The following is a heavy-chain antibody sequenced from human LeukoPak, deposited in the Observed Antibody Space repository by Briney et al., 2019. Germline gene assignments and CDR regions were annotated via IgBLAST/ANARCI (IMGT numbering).Heavy chain of an antibody. Sequence: GGSLRLSCVASGLSFSSYWMAWVRQAPGKGVEWVANIQYDGTHKFYADSVKGRFTISRDNAKNSLFLEMNSLRADDTAVYFCASSHDSSGNDWGQGTLVTVSS. D-gene: IGHD3-22*01. J-gene: IGHJ4*02. CDR3: ASSHDSSGND. V-gene: IGHV3-7*01. CDR2: IQYDGTHK. CDR1: GLSFSSYW.